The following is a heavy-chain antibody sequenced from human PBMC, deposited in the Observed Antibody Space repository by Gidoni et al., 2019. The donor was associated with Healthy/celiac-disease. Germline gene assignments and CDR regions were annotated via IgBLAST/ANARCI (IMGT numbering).Heavy chain of an antibody. J-gene: IGHJ3*02. CDR2: IDYSGST. Sequence: QVHLQASRPGLLKPSETLSLTSTVSARSISSYYWSWIRQPPGKGLEWIGYIDYSGSTNYNPSLKSRVTISVDTSKNQFSLKLSSVTAADTAVYYCARIETEVRETDAFDIWGQGTMVTVSS. D-gene: IGHD3-10*01. CDR3: ARIETEVRETDAFDI. V-gene: IGHV4-59*01. CDR1: ARSISSYY.